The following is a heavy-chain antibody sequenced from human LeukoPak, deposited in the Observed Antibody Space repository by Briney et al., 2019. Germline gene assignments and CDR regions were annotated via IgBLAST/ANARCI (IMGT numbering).Heavy chain of an antibody. CDR2: IRRGIGTT. CDR3: AKKGQADDNGKPD. V-gene: IGHV3-23*01. CDR1: GFTFSNYD. J-gene: IGHJ4*02. Sequence: PGGSLRLSCAASGFTFSNYDLSWVRQAPGKGLECVSAIRRGIGTTYYADSVQGRFTIFRDNSKNTLYLQMNNLRADDTAIYYCAKKGQADDNGKPDWGQGTLVTVSS. D-gene: IGHD1-1*01.